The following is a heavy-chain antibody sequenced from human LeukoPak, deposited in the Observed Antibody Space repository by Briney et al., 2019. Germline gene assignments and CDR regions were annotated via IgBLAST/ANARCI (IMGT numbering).Heavy chain of an antibody. CDR1: GGTFSSYA. Sequence: SVKVSCKASGGTFSSYAISWVRQAPGQGLEWMGGIIPILGTENYAQKFQGRVTITADESTSTAYMELSSLRSEDTAVYYCARLRSDGYNGLIDYWGQGTLVTVPS. CDR2: IIPILGTE. J-gene: IGHJ4*02. V-gene: IGHV1-69*13. CDR3: ARLRSDGYNGLIDY. D-gene: IGHD5-24*01.